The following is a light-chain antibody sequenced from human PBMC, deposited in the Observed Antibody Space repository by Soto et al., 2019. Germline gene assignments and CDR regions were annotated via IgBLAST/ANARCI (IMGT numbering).Light chain of an antibody. V-gene: IGLV2-8*01. J-gene: IGLJ1*01. CDR3: SSYAGSNGV. CDR1: SSDVGGYNY. Sequence: QSVLTQPPSASGSPGQSVTISCTGTSSDVGGYNYVSWYQQHPGKAPKLMIYEVSKRPSGVPDRFSGSKSGNTASLTVSGLQDEDAADYYCSSYAGSNGVFGTGTKVTVL. CDR2: EVS.